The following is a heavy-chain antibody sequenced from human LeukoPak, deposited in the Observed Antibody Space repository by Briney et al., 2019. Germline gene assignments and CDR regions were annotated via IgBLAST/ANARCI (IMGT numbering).Heavy chain of an antibody. CDR3: ATMGSSSWFVGH. CDR2: IFRGGNT. Sequence: SGTLSLTCAVSGGSISSNNWWSWVRQPPGKGLEWIGEIFRGGNTNYNPSLMSRVTVLVDKSKNQFSLKLSSVTAADTAVYYCATMGSSSWFVGHWGQGTLVTVSS. D-gene: IGHD6-13*01. CDR1: GGSISSNNW. V-gene: IGHV4-4*02. J-gene: IGHJ4*02.